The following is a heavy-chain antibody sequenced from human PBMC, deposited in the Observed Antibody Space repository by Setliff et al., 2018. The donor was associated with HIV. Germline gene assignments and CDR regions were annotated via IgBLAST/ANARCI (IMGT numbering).Heavy chain of an antibody. CDR2: INPNTGAT. J-gene: IGHJ3*02. Sequence: ASVKVSCKASGYTFTGYFIHWVRLAPGQGLAWMGWINPNTGATHYAQKFQGRVTLTRDTSISTVYMELSSLRSEDTAVYYCARDYFDSSAYHYGFGAFDIWGQGTMVTVSS. D-gene: IGHD3-22*01. CDR1: GYTFTGYF. CDR3: ARDYFDSSAYHYGFGAFDI. V-gene: IGHV1-2*02.